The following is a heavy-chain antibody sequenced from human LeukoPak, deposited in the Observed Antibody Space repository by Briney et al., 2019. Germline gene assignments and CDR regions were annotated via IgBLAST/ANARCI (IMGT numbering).Heavy chain of an antibody. Sequence: SETLSLTCTVSGGSVRSSDYYWGWIRQPPGKGLEGIGSMDYSGSTYYNPSLKSRVTISVETSKNRFSMKLSSVTAADTAVYYCSYRGYYFDYWGQGPLVPVSS. D-gene: IGHD1-14*01. CDR1: GGSVRSSDYY. CDR2: MDYSGST. CDR3: SYRGYYFDY. V-gene: IGHV4-39*01. J-gene: IGHJ4*02.